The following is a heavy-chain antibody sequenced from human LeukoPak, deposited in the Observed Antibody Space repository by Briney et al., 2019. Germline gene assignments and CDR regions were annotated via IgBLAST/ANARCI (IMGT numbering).Heavy chain of an antibody. CDR3: ARAFRGYSYGLDAFDI. Sequence: GGSLRLSCAAFGFAFTDYYMSWIRQAPGKGLEWLSYISSSDSSIYYADSVKGRFTISRDNAKNSLYLQMNSLRAEDTAVYYCARAFRGYSYGLDAFDIWGQGTMVTVSS. J-gene: IGHJ3*02. CDR1: GFAFTDYY. D-gene: IGHD5-18*01. CDR2: ISSSDSSI. V-gene: IGHV3-11*01.